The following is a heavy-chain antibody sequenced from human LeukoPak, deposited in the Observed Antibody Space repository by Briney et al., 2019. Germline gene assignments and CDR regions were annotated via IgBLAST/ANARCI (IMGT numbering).Heavy chain of an antibody. Sequence: GGSLRLSCTASGFTFTYAWMRWLRQAPGKGLEWVGRIKSKTDGGTTDYAAPVKGRFTISRDDSKNTVYLQMNSLKTEDTAVYYCSTGEYNWSFSSGFDNCGQGTMVTVSS. V-gene: IGHV3-15*01. CDR2: IKSKTDGGTT. D-gene: IGHD1-20*01. CDR3: STGEYNWSFSSGFDN. J-gene: IGHJ3*02. CDR1: GFTFTYAW.